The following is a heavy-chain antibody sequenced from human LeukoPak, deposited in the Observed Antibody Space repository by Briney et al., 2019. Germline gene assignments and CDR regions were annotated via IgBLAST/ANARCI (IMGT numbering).Heavy chain of an antibody. V-gene: IGHV4-30-4*01. CDR2: IFYSGST. Sequence: SETLSLTCTVSGGSLSSADYYWSWLRQPPGKGREWIGYIFYSGSTYSNPSLKSRVTISVDTSKNQFSLKLSSVTAADTAVYYCARDSVAAVGTGYYYYGMDVWGQGTTVTVSS. CDR1: GGSLSSADYY. D-gene: IGHD6-13*01. J-gene: IGHJ6*02. CDR3: ARDSVAAVGTGYYYYGMDV.